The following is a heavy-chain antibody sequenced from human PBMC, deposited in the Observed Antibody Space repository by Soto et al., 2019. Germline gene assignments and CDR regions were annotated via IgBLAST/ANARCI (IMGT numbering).Heavy chain of an antibody. V-gene: IGHV4-59*01. Sequence: ASETLSLTCTVSGGSISSYYWSWIRQPPGKGLEWIGYIYYSGSTNYNPSLKSRVTISVDTSKNQFSLKLSSVTAADTAVYYCARESYCGGDCYTRSTFDYWGQGTLVTVSS. J-gene: IGHJ4*02. CDR2: IYYSGST. CDR1: GGSISSYY. CDR3: ARESYCGGDCYTRSTFDY. D-gene: IGHD2-21*02.